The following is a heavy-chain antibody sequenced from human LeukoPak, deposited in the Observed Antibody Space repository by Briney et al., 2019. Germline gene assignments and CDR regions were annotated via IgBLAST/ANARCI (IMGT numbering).Heavy chain of an antibody. D-gene: IGHD6-19*01. J-gene: IGHJ4*02. Sequence: GASVKVSCKASGYTFTSYGISWVRQAPGQGLEWMGWISAYNGNTNYAQKLQGRVTMTTDTSTGTAYMELRSLRSDDTAVYYCARWSGIAVAGDFDYWGQGTLVTVSS. CDR3: ARWSGIAVAGDFDY. V-gene: IGHV1-18*01. CDR2: ISAYNGNT. CDR1: GYTFTSYG.